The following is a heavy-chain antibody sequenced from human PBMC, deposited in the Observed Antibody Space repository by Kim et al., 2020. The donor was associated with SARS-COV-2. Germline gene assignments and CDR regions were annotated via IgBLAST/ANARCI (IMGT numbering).Heavy chain of an antibody. J-gene: IGHJ6*02. Sequence: GRFTISRDNSKNTLYLQMNSLRAEDTAVYYCAREMNVSGYDYYYYYGMDVWGQGTTVTVSS. V-gene: IGHV3-30*01. CDR3: AREMNVSGYDYYYYYGMDV. D-gene: IGHD5-12*01.